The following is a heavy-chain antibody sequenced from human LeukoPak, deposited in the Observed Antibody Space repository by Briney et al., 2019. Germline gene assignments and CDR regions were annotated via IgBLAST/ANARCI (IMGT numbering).Heavy chain of an antibody. Sequence: ASVKVSCKASGYTFTSYGISWVRQAPGQGLEWMGWISAYNGNTNYAQKLQGRVTMTTDTSTSTAYMELRSLRSDDTAVYYCARVTDTIFGVVIVFDYWGQGTLVTVSS. CDR1: GYTFTSYG. CDR3: ARVTDTIFGVVIVFDY. V-gene: IGHV1-18*01. CDR2: ISAYNGNT. D-gene: IGHD3-3*01. J-gene: IGHJ4*02.